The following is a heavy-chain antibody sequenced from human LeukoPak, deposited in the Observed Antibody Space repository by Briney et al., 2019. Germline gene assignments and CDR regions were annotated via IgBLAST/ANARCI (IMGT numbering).Heavy chain of an antibody. J-gene: IGHJ4*02. CDR2: IRSKTDGGTT. CDR1: GLTFSNAW. D-gene: IGHD3-9*01. V-gene: IGHV3-15*01. Sequence: GGSLRLSCAASGLTFSNAWMSWVRQAPGKGLEWVGRIRSKTDGGTTDYAAPVKGRFTISRDNAKNSLYLQMNSLRAEDTAVYYCARTMFYDILTGELDYWGQGTLVTVSS. CDR3: ARTMFYDILTGELDY.